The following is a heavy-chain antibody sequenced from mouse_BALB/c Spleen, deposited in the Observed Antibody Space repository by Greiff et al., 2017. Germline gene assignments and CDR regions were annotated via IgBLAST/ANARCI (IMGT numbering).Heavy chain of an antibody. J-gene: IGHJ3*01. CDR3: AREKDLSRGNYMTWFAY. CDR2: ISDGGSYT. V-gene: IGHV5-4*02. Sequence: VQLPQSGGGLVKPGGSLKLSCAASGFTFRDYYMYWVRQTPEKRLEWVATISDGGSYTYYPDSGKGRFTLSRDNAKNNLYLQMSSLKSEETAMYYCAREKDLSRGNYMTWFAYGGQGTLVTVSA. CDR1: GFTFRDYY. D-gene: IGHD2-1*01.